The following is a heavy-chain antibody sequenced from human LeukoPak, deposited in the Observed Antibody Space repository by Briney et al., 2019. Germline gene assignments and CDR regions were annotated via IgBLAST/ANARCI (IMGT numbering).Heavy chain of an antibody. CDR1: GGSISSSSYY. D-gene: IGHD3-3*01. J-gene: IGHJ4*02. CDR2: IYYSGST. CDR3: ARVTIFGVVEDGDH. V-gene: IGHV4-39*01. Sequence: SETLSLTCTVSGGSISSSSYYWGWIRQPPGKGLEWIGSIYYSGSTYYNPSLKSRVTISVDTSKNQFSLKLSSATAADTAVYYCARVTIFGVVEDGDHWGQGTLVTVSS.